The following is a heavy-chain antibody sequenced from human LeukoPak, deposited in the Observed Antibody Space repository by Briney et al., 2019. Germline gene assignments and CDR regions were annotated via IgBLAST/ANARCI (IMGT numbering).Heavy chain of an antibody. D-gene: IGHD1-26*01. V-gene: IGHV4-38-2*01. Sequence: SETLSLTCAVSGYSISSGYYWGWIRQPPGKGLEWIGIIYHSGNAYYNPSLKSRVTISVDTSDNQFSLTLSSVTAADTAMYYCARQNVKVGAPPFDLWGQGTLVTVSS. J-gene: IGHJ4*02. CDR1: GYSISSGYY. CDR3: ARQNVKVGAPPFDL. CDR2: IYHSGNA.